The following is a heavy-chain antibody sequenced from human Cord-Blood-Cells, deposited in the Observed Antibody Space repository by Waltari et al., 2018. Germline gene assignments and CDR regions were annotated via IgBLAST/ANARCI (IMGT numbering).Heavy chain of an antibody. V-gene: IGHV1-69*01. D-gene: IGHD6-6*01. J-gene: IGHJ1*01. Sequence: QVQLVQSGAEVKKPGSSVKVSCKASGGPFSSYAISRVRQAPGQGLEWMGGIIPIFGTANYAQKFQGRVTITADESTSTAYMELSSLRSEDTAVYYCARAKSIAAREDFQHWGQGTLVTVSS. CDR3: ARAKSIAAREDFQH. CDR2: IIPIFGTA. CDR1: GGPFSSYA.